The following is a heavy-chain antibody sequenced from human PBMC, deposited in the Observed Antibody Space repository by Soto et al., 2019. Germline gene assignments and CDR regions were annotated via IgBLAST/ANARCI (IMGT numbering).Heavy chain of an antibody. Sequence: SETLSLTCAVYCGSFSGYYWSWIRQPPGKGLEWIGEINHSGSTNYNPSLKSRVTISVDTSKNQFSLKLSSVTAADTAVYYCARARGNLLLWFGELWSSRWFDPWGQGTLVTVSS. CDR1: CGSFSGYY. D-gene: IGHD3-10*01. J-gene: IGHJ5*02. CDR2: INHSGST. CDR3: ARARGNLLLWFGELWSSRWFDP. V-gene: IGHV4-34*01.